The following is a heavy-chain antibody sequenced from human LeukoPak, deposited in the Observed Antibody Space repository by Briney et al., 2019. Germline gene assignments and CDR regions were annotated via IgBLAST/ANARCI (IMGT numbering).Heavy chain of an antibody. D-gene: IGHD2-2*02. J-gene: IGHJ4*02. CDR1: GGSFSGYY. CDR3: ARESVQYCSSTSCYTRGGIDY. Sequence: PSETLSPTCAVYGGSFSGYYWNWIRQPPGKGLEWIGEINHSGSTNYNPSLKSRVTISVDTSKNQFSLKLSSVTAADTAVYYCARESVQYCSSTSCYTRGGIDYWGQGTLVTVSS. V-gene: IGHV4-34*01. CDR2: INHSGST.